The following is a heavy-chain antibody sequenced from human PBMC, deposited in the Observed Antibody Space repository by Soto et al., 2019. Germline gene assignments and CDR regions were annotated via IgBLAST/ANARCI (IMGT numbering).Heavy chain of an antibody. V-gene: IGHV4-39*01. J-gene: IGHJ4*02. D-gene: IGHD2-15*01. Sequence: QLQLQESGPGLVKPSETLSLTCTASGGSISSSSYYWGWIRQPPGKGLEWIGSIYYSGSTYYNPSLKSRVTISVDTSKNQFSLKLSSVTAADTAVYYCARLYYYCSGGSCYPWSFDYWGQGTLVTVSS. CDR2: IYYSGST. CDR1: GGSISSSSYY. CDR3: ARLYYYCSGGSCYPWSFDY.